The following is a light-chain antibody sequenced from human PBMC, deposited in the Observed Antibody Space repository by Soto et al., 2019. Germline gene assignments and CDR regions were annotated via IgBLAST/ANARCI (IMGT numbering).Light chain of an antibody. J-gene: IGLJ3*02. CDR1: SSNIGAGYD. CDR2: GNS. CDR3: QSYDSSLSGSGV. V-gene: IGLV1-40*01. Sequence: QSVLTQPPSVSGAPGQRVTISCTGSSSNIGAGYDVHWYQQLPGTAPKLLIYGNSNRPSGVSDRFSGSESGTSASLAITGLQAEDEADYYCQSYDSSLSGSGVFGGGTKLTVL.